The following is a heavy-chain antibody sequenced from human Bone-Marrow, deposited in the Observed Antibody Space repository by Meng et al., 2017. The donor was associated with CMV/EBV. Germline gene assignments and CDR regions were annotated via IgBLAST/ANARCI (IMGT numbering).Heavy chain of an antibody. D-gene: IGHD6-6*01. Sequence: GGSLRLSCAASGFTFSSYAMSWVRQAPGKGLEWVSAISGSGGSTYYADSVKGRFTISRDNSTNTLYLQMNSLRAEDTAVYYCAKDPPMAAQYYYGMDVWGQGTTITVSS. CDR1: GFTFSSYA. CDR3: AKDPPMAAQYYYGMDV. J-gene: IGHJ6*02. CDR2: ISGSGGST. V-gene: IGHV3-23*01.